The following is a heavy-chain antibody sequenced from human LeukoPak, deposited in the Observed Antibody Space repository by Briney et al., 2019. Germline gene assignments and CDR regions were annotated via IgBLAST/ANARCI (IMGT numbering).Heavy chain of an antibody. CDR2: INPNSGGT. Sequence: ASVKAPCKASGYTFTGYYMHWVRQAPGQGLEWMGWINPNSGGTNYAQKFQGRVTMTRDTSISTAYMELSRLRSDDTAVYYCARAPDGYNYGSDYWGQGTLVTVSS. CDR1: GYTFTGYY. J-gene: IGHJ4*02. V-gene: IGHV1-2*02. D-gene: IGHD5-24*01. CDR3: ARAPDGYNYGSDY.